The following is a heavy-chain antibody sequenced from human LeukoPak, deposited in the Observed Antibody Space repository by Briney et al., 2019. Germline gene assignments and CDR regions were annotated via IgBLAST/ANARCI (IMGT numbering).Heavy chain of an antibody. Sequence: ASVKVSCKASGYTFTSYGISWVRQAPGQGLEWMGWISAYNGNTNYAQKLQGRVTMTTDTSTSTAYMELRSLRSDDTAVYYCARDRLTGYDFWSGYHYNWFDPWGQGTLVPVSS. V-gene: IGHV1-18*01. CDR2: ISAYNGNT. D-gene: IGHD3-3*01. J-gene: IGHJ5*02. CDR1: GYTFTSYG. CDR3: ARDRLTGYDFWSGYHYNWFDP.